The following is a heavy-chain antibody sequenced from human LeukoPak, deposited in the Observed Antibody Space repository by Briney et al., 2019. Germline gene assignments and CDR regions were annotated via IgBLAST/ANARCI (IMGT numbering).Heavy chain of an antibody. V-gene: IGHV4-39*07. D-gene: IGHD6-19*01. Sequence: SETLSLTCTVSGGSISTSNYYWGWIRQPPGKGLEWIGNIFYSGSTYYNPSLKSRVTISVDTSKNQCSLKLGSVTAADTAVYYCARDWGYSSGWYVGPGPWFDPWGQGTLVTVS. CDR3: ARDWGYSSGWYVGPGPWFDP. CDR2: IFYSGST. J-gene: IGHJ5*02. CDR1: GGSISTSNYY.